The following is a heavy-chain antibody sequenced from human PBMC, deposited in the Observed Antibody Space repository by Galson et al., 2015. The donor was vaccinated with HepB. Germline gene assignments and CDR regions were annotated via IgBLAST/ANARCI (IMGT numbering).Heavy chain of an antibody. J-gene: IGHJ4*02. CDR1: GFTFSSYE. D-gene: IGHD4-23*01. CDR2: INRSGSTK. V-gene: IGHV3-48*03. Sequence: SLRLSCAASGFTFSSYEMNWVRQAPGKGLEWVSYINRSGSTKFYSDSVKGRFTISRDSAKNSLYLQMNSLRAEDTAIYYCARDHDGGNSLDYWGQGTLVTVSS. CDR3: ARDHDGGNSLDY.